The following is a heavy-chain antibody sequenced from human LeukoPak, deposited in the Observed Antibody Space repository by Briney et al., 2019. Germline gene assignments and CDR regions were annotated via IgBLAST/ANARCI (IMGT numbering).Heavy chain of an antibody. Sequence: SETLSLTFTVSGGSLSSYYWSWIRQPPGKGLEWIGYIYYSGSTNYNPSLKSRVTISVDTSKNQFSLKLSSVTAADTAVYYCARAVYYYYDSSGYHDYWGQGTLVTVSS. V-gene: IGHV4-59*01. D-gene: IGHD3-22*01. CDR3: ARAVYYYYDSSGYHDY. J-gene: IGHJ4*02. CDR1: GGSLSSYY. CDR2: IYYSGST.